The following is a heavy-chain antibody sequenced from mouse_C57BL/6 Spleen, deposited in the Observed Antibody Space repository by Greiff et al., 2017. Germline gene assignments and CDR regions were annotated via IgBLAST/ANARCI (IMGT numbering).Heavy chain of an antibody. V-gene: IGHV1-20*02. CDR1: GYSFTGYF. CDR2: INPYNGDT. CDR3: AIYYDYAGGFAD. Sequence: EVQLQESGPELVKPGASVKISCKASGYSFTGYFMNWVMQSHGKSLEWIGRINPYNGDTFYNQKFKGKATLTVDQSSSTAHMQLRSLSSEDSAVYYCAIYYDYAGGFADWGQGTLVTVSA. J-gene: IGHJ3*01. D-gene: IGHD2-4*01.